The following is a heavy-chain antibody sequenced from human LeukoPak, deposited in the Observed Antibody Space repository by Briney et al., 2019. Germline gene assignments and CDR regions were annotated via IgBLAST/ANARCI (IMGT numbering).Heavy chain of an antibody. CDR3: GGYSYADAIDY. J-gene: IGHJ4*02. CDR1: GFTFSSYG. D-gene: IGHD3-16*01. Sequence: GGSLRLSCAASGFTFSSYGMHWVRQAPGKGLGGVAIIWYDGSNKYYADSVKGRFTVSRDNSKNTLYLQLNSLRAEDTAVYYCGGYSYADAIDYWGQGTLVTVSS. V-gene: IGHV3-33*01. CDR2: IWYDGSNK.